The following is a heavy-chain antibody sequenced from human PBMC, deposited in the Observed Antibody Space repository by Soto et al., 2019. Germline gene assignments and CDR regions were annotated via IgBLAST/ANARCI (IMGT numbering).Heavy chain of an antibody. D-gene: IGHD3-16*02. V-gene: IGHV1-69*04. CDR3: ARDHRPLVGGVIVNPLSY. CDR2: IIPILGIA. CDR1: GGTFSSYA. J-gene: IGHJ4*02. Sequence: ASVKVSCKASGGTFSSYAISWVRQAPGQGLEWMGRIIPILGIANYAQKFQGRVTITADKSTSTAYMELSSLSSEDTAVYYCARDHRPLVGGVIVNPLSYWGQGTLVTVSS.